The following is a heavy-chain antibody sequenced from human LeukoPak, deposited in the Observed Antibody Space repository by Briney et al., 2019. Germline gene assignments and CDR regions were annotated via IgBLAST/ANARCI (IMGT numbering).Heavy chain of an antibody. Sequence: GGSLRLSCAASGFTFSGSAMHWVRQASGKGLEWVGRIRSKANSYATAYAASVKGRFTISRDDSKNTAYLQMNSLKTVDTAVYYCTRGDPPFDPWGQGTLVTVSS. D-gene: IGHD3-10*01. J-gene: IGHJ5*02. CDR1: GFTFSGSA. CDR3: TRGDPPFDP. V-gene: IGHV3-73*01. CDR2: IRSKANSYAT.